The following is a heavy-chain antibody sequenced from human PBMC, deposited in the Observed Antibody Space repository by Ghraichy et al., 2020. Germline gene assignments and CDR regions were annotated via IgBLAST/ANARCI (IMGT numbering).Heavy chain of an antibody. J-gene: IGHJ5*02. V-gene: IGHV1-69*04. CDR2: IIPILGIA. D-gene: IGHD4-17*01. CDR3: ARDPRDDYGDYVGVFWFDP. CDR1: GGTFSSYA. Sequence: SVKVSCKASGGTFSSYAISWVRQAPGQGLEWMGRIIPILGIANYAQKFQGRVTITADKSTSTAYMELSSLRSEDTAVYYCARDPRDDYGDYVGVFWFDPWGQGTLVTVSS.